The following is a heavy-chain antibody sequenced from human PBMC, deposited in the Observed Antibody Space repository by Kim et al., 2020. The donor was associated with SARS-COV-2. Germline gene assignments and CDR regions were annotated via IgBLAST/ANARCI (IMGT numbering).Heavy chain of an antibody. V-gene: IGHV4-34*01. CDR3: ATTSYDFWSGYFSRGYGSRGGLDY. D-gene: IGHD3-3*01. Sequence: SETLSLTCAVYGGSFSGYYWSWIRQPPGKGLEWIGEINHSGSTNYNPSLKSRVTISVDTSKNQFSLKLSSVTAADTAVYYCATTSYDFWSGYFSRGYGSRGGLDYWGQGTLVTVSS. CDR1: GGSFSGYY. J-gene: IGHJ4*02. CDR2: INHSGST.